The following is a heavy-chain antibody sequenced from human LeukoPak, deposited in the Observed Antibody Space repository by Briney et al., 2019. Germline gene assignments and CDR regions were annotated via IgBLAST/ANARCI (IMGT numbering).Heavy chain of an antibody. CDR1: GFTFSSYG. CDR2: IWYGGSNK. Sequence: GGSLRLSCAASGFTFSSYGMHWVRQAPGKGLEWVAVIWYGGSNKYYADSVKGRFTISRDNSKNTLYLQMNSMRAEDTAVYYCAKDKPTMGHCSRTSCFSMTDYSGQGTLVTVSS. V-gene: IGHV3-30*02. CDR3: AKDKPTMGHCSRTSCFSMTDY. D-gene: IGHD2-2*01. J-gene: IGHJ4*02.